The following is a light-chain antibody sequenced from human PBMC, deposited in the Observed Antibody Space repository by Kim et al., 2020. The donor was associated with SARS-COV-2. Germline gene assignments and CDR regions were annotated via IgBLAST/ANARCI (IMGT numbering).Light chain of an antibody. CDR2: KVS. CDR1: QSLVHSDGNTY. V-gene: IGKV2-30*02. CDR3: LQHTHWPRT. Sequence: PASISCRSSQSLVHSDGNTYLSWFQQRPGQSPRRLIYKVSSRESGVPDRFSGSGSGTDFTLRISRVETEDVGVYYFLQHTHWPRTFGPGTKVDIK. J-gene: IGKJ3*01.